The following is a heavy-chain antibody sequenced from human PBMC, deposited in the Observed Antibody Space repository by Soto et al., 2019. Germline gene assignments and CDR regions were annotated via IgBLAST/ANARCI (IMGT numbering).Heavy chain of an antibody. CDR3: ASVWNGHSGALHSLDY. D-gene: IGHD3-3*01. V-gene: IGHV4-61*01. CDR1: GDSVSSGSYY. J-gene: IGHJ4*02. CDR2: IYYSGSS. Sequence: PSETLSLTCTVSGDSVSSGSYYWSWIRQPPGKGLEWIGYIYYSGSSKYNPSLKSRVTTSVDRSKNQFSLRLSSVTTADTAVYYCASVWNGHSGALHSLDYWGPGTLVAVSS.